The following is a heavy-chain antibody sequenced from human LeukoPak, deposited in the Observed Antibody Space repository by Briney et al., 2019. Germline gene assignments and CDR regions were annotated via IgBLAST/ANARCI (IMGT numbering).Heavy chain of an antibody. V-gene: IGHV5-51*01. J-gene: IGHJ6*03. Sequence: GESLKISCKGSGYSFTSSWIGWVRQIPGKGLEWLGIISPGDSDTRYSPPFQGQVTISADKSISTAYLQWSSLKASDTAMYYCARQDSSGYYYMDVWGKGTTVTVSS. CDR3: ARQDSSGYYYMDV. CDR2: ISPGDSDT. D-gene: IGHD6-19*01. CDR1: GYSFTSSW.